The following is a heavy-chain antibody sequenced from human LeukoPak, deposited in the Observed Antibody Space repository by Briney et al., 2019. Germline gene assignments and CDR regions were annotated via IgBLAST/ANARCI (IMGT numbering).Heavy chain of an antibody. CDR3: AGKVPTSDYRMYYFDY. J-gene: IGHJ4*02. V-gene: IGHV3-48*03. CDR1: GFTFSSYE. CDR2: ISSSGSTI. Sequence: PGGSLRLSCAASGFTFSSYEMNWVRQAPGKGLEWVSYISSSGSTIYYADSVKGRFTISRDNAKNSLYLQMNSLRAEDTAVYYCAGKVPTSDYRMYYFDYWGQGTLVTVSS. D-gene: IGHD3-16*01.